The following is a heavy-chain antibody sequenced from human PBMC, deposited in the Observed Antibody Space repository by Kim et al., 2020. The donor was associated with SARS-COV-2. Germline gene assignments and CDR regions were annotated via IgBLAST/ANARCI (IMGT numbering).Heavy chain of an antibody. CDR2: IYYSGST. J-gene: IGHJ4*02. CDR1: GGSISSSSYY. CDR3: ARHPTLDYGDLDY. D-gene: IGHD4-17*01. V-gene: IGHV4-39*01. Sequence: SETLSLTCTVSGGSISSSSYYWGWIRQPPGKGLEWIGSIYYSGSTYYNPSLKSRVTISVDTSKNQFSLKLSSVTAADTALYYCARHPTLDYGDLDYWGQG.